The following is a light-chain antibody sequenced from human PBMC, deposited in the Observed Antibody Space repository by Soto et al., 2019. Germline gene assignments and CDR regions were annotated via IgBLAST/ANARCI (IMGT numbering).Light chain of an antibody. V-gene: IGKV1-5*03. CDR2: KAS. CDR3: QQYNSYSKT. J-gene: IGKJ1*01. CDR1: QSISGW. Sequence: DIQMTQSPSTLSASVGDRVSITCRASQSISGWLAWYQQKPGEAPKLLIYKASSLESGFPSRFSGSGSGTEFTLTISSLQTDDFATYYCQQYNSYSKTFGQGTKVDIK.